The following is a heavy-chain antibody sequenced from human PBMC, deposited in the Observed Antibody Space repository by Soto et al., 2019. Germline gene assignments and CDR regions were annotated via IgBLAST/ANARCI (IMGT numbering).Heavy chain of an antibody. V-gene: IGHV1-18*04. CDR1: ASTFTGYT. D-gene: IGHD4-17*01. Sequence: QVHLVQSGTEVKEPGASVKVSCKASASTFTGYTINWVRQAPGQGLEWMGWISTFNGNTKYAGNFEGRVTMTTNTAATTAYMELTSLTFADTAVYFCARGTVTSGRWFGPWGQGTLVSVSS. J-gene: IGHJ5*02. CDR2: ISTFNGNT. CDR3: ARGTVTSGRWFGP.